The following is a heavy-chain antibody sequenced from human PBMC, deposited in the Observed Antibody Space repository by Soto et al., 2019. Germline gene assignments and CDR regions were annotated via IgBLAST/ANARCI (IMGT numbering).Heavy chain of an antibody. V-gene: IGHV1-69*13. CDR1: GGTFSSYA. D-gene: IGHD3-10*01. CDR2: IIPIFGTA. J-gene: IGHJ5*02. Sequence: ASVKVSCKASGGTFSSYAISWVRQAPGQGLEWMGGIIPIFGTANYAQKFQGRVTITADESTSTAYMELSSLRSEDTAMYYCARQLSEVLLWFGELNWFDPWGQGTLVTVSS. CDR3: ARQLSEVLLWFGELNWFDP.